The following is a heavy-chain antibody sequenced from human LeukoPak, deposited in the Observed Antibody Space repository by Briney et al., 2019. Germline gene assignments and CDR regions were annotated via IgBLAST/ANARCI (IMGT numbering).Heavy chain of an antibody. Sequence: GGSLRLSCAASGFSFSSYSMNWVRQAPGKGLEWVSSISSSSTYIYYADSVKGRFTISRDNAKNSLYLQMNSLRAEDTAVYYCARVGRGYSYGDIDYWGQGALVTVSS. D-gene: IGHD5-18*01. V-gene: IGHV3-21*01. CDR3: ARVGRGYSYGDIDY. J-gene: IGHJ4*02. CDR1: GFSFSSYS. CDR2: ISSSSTYI.